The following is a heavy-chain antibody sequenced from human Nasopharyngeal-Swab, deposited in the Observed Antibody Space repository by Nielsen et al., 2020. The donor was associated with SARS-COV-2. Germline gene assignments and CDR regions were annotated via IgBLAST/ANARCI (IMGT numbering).Heavy chain of an antibody. J-gene: IGHJ4*02. CDR3: ARDTPAMFAY. V-gene: IGHV3-21*01. Sequence: GESLKISCAASGFAFDDYPMNWVRQAPGKGLEWVSAISSTGDYIYYAASVKGRFTVSRDNAKNSLYLQMNNLRAEDTAVYYCARDTPAMFAYWGQGMLVSVSS. CDR1: GFAFDDYP. CDR2: ISSTGDYI.